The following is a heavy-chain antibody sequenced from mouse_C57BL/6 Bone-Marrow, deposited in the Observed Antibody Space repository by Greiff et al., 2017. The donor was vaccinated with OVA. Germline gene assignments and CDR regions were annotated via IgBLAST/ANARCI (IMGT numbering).Heavy chain of an antibody. V-gene: IGHV1-75*01. CDR3: ARMGITTVPGYYAMDY. D-gene: IGHD1-1*01. CDR2: IFPGSGST. J-gene: IGHJ4*01. CDR1: GYTFTDYY. Sequence: QVQLQQSGPELVKPGASVKISCKASGYTFTDYYINWVKQRPGQGLEWIGWIFPGSGSTYYNEKFKGKATLTVDKSSSTAYMLLSSLTSEDSAVYFCARMGITTVPGYYAMDYWGQGTSVTVSS.